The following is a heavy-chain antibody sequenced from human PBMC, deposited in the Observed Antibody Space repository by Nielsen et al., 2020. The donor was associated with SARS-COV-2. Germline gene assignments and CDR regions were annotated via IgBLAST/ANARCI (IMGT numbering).Heavy chain of an antibody. Sequence: ASVKVSCKASGYVFTSYWIHWVRQAPGQGLEWMGIIDPSGGSTRYVQRLQGRVAITRDTSTRTVYIDLTSLRSEDMAVYYCARAPSDYYGMDVWGQGTTVTVSS. J-gene: IGHJ6*02. D-gene: IGHD3-3*01. CDR1: GYVFTSYW. V-gene: IGHV1-46*04. CDR2: IDPSGGST. CDR3: ARAPSDYYGMDV.